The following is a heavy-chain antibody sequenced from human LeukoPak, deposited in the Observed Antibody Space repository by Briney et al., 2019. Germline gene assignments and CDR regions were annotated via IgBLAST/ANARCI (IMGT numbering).Heavy chain of an antibody. CDR2: IYYSGST. D-gene: IGHD6-19*01. CDR1: GGSISSSSYY. J-gene: IGHJ4*02. Sequence: SETLSLTCTVSGGSISSSSYYWGWIRQPPGKGLEWIGSIYYSGSTYYNPSLKSRVTISVDRIKNQFSLKLSSVTAADTAVYYCARLSRKGIAVAGGRDYFDYWGQGTLVTVSS. V-gene: IGHV4-39*07. CDR3: ARLSRKGIAVAGGRDYFDY.